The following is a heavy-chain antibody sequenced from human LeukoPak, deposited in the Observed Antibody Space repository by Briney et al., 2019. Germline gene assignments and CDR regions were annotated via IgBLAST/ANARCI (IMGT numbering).Heavy chain of an antibody. CDR1: GFTFSSYS. CDR3: ARFDGPYYFDY. V-gene: IGHV3-21*01. CDR2: MSSSSSYI. J-gene: IGHJ4*02. Sequence: GGSLRLSCAASGFTFSSYSMNWVRQAPGKGLEWVSSMSSSSSYIYYADSVKGRFTISRDNAKNSLYMQMNSLRAEDTAVYYCARFDGPYYFDYWGQGTLVTVSS. D-gene: IGHD3-9*01.